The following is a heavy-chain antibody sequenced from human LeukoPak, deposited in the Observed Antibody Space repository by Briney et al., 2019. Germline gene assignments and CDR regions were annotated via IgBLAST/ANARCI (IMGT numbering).Heavy chain of an antibody. J-gene: IGHJ4*02. CDR3: STGGSSYEGFDY. V-gene: IGHV3-23*01. D-gene: IGHD1-26*01. CDR1: GFTFSSYA. CDR2: ISGSGGST. Sequence: GGSLRLSCAASGFTFSSYAMSWVRQAPGKGLEWVSAISGSGGSTYYADSVKGRFTISRDNSKNTLYLQMNSLKTEDTAVYYCSTGGSSYEGFDYWGQGTLVTVSS.